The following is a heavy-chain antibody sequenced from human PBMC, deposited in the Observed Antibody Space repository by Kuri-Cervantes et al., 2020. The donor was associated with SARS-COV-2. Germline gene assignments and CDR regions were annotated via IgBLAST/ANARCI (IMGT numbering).Heavy chain of an antibody. CDR2: INPSGGST. J-gene: IGHJ4*02. V-gene: IGHV1-46*01. D-gene: IGHD3-10*01. Sequence: ASVKVSCKASGYTFTSYYMHWVRQAPGQGLEWMGIINPSGGSTSYAQKFQGRVTMTRDTSTSTVYMELSSLRSEDTAVYYCARDHRTYYYGSGSYYRTGIFDYWGQGTLVTVSS. CDR1: GYTFTSYY. CDR3: ARDHRTYYYGSGSYYRTGIFDY.